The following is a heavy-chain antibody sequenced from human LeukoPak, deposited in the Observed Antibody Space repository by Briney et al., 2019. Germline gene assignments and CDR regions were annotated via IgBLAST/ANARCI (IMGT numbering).Heavy chain of an antibody. Sequence: GGPLRLSCAASGFTFSDYAMRWVRQAPGKGLEWVAVMSYDGSNKYYADSVKGRFTISRDNSKNTLYVQMSSLRVEDMAVYYCARDFQWLRAMDVWGQGTTVTVSS. D-gene: IGHD6-19*01. CDR3: ARDFQWLRAMDV. V-gene: IGHV3-30-3*01. J-gene: IGHJ6*02. CDR2: MSYDGSNK. CDR1: GFTFSDYA.